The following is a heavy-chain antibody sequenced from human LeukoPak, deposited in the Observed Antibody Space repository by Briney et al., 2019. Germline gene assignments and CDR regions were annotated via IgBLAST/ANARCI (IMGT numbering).Heavy chain of an antibody. CDR2: IYYSGST. CDR3: ARESGFYGSGSRY. J-gene: IGHJ4*02. V-gene: IGHV4-39*07. CDR1: GGSISSSSYY. Sequence: PSETLSLTCTVSGGSISSSSYYWGWIRQPPGKGLEWIGSIYYSGSTYYNPSLKSRVTISVDTSKNQFSLKLSSVTAADTAVYYCARESGFYGSGSRYWGQGTLVIVSS. D-gene: IGHD3-10*01.